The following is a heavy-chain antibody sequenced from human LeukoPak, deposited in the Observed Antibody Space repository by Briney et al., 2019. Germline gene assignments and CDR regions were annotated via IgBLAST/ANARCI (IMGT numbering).Heavy chain of an antibody. Sequence: GGSLRLSCAASGFAFSTYGMHWVRQAPGKGLEWVAYIQYDGSNEQYAHSVKGRFRISRDSSKNILYLQMNSLRAEDTAVYYCAKDRCSNGIGCYYYYMDVWGKGTTVTVSS. CDR1: GFAFSTYG. CDR2: IQYDGSNE. J-gene: IGHJ6*03. CDR3: AKDRCSNGIGCYYYYMDV. D-gene: IGHD2-8*01. V-gene: IGHV3-30*02.